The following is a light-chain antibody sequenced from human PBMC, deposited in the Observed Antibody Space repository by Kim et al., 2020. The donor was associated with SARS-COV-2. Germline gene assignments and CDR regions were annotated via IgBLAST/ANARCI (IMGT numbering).Light chain of an antibody. J-gene: IGLJ3*02. Sequence: GQRVTISCSGSSSNIGSNYVYWYQQRPGTAPKLLIYRNQRPSGVPDRFSGSKSGTSASLAISGLRSEDEADYYCAAWDDSLSGSWVFGGGTQLTVL. CDR2: RN. CDR3: AAWDDSLSGSWV. CDR1: SSNIGSNY. V-gene: IGLV1-47*01.